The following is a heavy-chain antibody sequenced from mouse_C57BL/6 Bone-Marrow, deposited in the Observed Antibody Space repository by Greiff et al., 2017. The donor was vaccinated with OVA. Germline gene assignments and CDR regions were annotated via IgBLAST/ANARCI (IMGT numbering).Heavy chain of an antibody. Sequence: QVQLKESGAELARPGASVKLSCKASGYTFTSYGISWVKQRTGQGLEWIGEIYPRSGNTYYNEKFKGKVTLTADKSSSTAYMELRSLTSEDSAVYFCAEGGIRRYFDVWGTGTTVTVSS. V-gene: IGHV1-81*01. D-gene: IGHD2-4*01. CDR1: GYTFTSYG. J-gene: IGHJ1*03. CDR2: IYPRSGNT. CDR3: AEGGIRRYFDV.